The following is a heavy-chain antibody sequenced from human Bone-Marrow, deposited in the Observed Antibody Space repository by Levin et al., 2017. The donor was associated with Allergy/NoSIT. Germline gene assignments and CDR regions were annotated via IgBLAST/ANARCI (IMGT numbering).Heavy chain of an antibody. Sequence: SQTLSLTCVISGDRVSSSSAAWNWIRQSPSRGLEWLGRTYYRSKWYSEYALSVKSRITINPDTSKNQFSLQLTSVTPEDTAVYYCTGGGATAGTNWLDPWGQGTLVTVSS. J-gene: IGHJ5*02. CDR2: TYYRSKWYS. V-gene: IGHV6-1*01. CDR3: TGGGATAGTNWLDP. D-gene: IGHD6-13*01. CDR1: GDRVSSSSAA.